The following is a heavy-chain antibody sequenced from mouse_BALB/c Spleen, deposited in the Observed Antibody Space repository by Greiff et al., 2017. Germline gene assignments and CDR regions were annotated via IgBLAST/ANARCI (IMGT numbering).Heavy chain of an antibody. CDR2: ISDGGSYT. V-gene: IGHV5-4*02. CDR1: GFTFSDYY. D-gene: IGHD2-1*01. CDR3: ARGFYGNYVTAMDY. J-gene: IGHJ4*01. Sequence: EVMLVESGGGLVKPGGSLKLSCAASGFTFSDYYMYWVRQTPEKRLEWVATISDGGSYTYYPDSVKGRFTISRDNAKNNLYLQMSSLKSEDTAMYYCARGFYGNYVTAMDYWGQGTSVTVSS.